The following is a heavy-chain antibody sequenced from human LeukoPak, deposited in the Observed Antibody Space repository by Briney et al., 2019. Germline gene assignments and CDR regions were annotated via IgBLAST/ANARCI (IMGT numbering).Heavy chain of an antibody. CDR2: ISSSSSYI. CDR1: GFTFSSYS. V-gene: IGHV3-21*01. D-gene: IGHD1-14*01. CDR3: ARDTTNLY. Sequence: PGGSLRLSCAASGFTFSSYSMNWVRQAPGKGMEWISSISSSSSYIYYADSVKGRFTISRDNAKNSLYVQMNSLRAEDTAVYYCARDTTNLYWGQGTLVTVSS. J-gene: IGHJ4*02.